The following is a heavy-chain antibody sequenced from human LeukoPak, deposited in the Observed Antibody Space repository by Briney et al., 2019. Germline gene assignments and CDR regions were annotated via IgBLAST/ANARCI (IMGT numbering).Heavy chain of an antibody. D-gene: IGHD2-15*01. CDR3: ARIEAVAATPYYFDY. V-gene: IGHV4-39*01. Sequence: PSETLSLTSTVSGGTINSSSYYRRGIRQPPEKRLEWIGSIYYSGSTYYNPPLKSRVTISVDTSKNQFSLKLSSVTAADTAVYYCARIEAVAATPYYFDYWGQGTLVTVSS. CDR1: GGTINSSSYY. J-gene: IGHJ4*02. CDR2: IYYSGST.